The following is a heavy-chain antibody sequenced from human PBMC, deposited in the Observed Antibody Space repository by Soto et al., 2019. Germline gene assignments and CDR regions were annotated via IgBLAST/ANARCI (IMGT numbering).Heavy chain of an antibody. Sequence: QVQLQESGPGLEKPSQTLSLSWTVSGGSHSSGGYYWSWIGQHPGKGLEWIGFIYYSGSTYYNPSLKSRVTISVDTSQNQFSLKLSSVTAADTAVYYCARDTQRGYSGYFDSWGQGTLVTVSS. D-gene: IGHD5-12*01. CDR3: ARDTQRGYSGYFDS. V-gene: IGHV4-31*02. CDR1: GGSHSSGGYY. CDR2: IYYSGST. J-gene: IGHJ4*02.